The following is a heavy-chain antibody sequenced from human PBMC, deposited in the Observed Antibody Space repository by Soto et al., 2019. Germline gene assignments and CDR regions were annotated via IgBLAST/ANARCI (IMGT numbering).Heavy chain of an antibody. CDR1: GYTFTGYY. CDR2: INPNSGGT. Sequence: GASVKVSCKASGYTFTGYYMHWVRQAPGQGLEWMVWINPNSGGTNYAQKFQGWVTMTRDTSISTAYMELSRLRSDDTAVYYCARGYCSGGSCNDSYYYYMDVWGKGTTVTVSS. J-gene: IGHJ6*03. V-gene: IGHV1-2*04. CDR3: ARGYCSGGSCNDSYYYYMDV. D-gene: IGHD2-15*01.